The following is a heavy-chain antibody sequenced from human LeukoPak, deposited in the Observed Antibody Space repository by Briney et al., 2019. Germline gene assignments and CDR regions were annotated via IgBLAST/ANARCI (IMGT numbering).Heavy chain of an antibody. J-gene: IGHJ4*02. D-gene: IGHD6-19*01. V-gene: IGHV3-21*01. CDR3: ARNLGSSGWYLPTDY. Sequence: GGSLRLSCAASGFTFSSYSMNWVRQTPGKGLEWVSSISSSSSYIYYADSVKGRFTISRDNAKNSLYLQMNSLRAEDTAVYYCARNLGSSGWYLPTDYWGQGTLVTVSS. CDR1: GFTFSSYS. CDR2: ISSSSSYI.